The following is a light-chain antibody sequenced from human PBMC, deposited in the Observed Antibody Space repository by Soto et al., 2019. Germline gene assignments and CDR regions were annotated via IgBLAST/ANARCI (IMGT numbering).Light chain of an antibody. CDR2: GAS. V-gene: IGKV3-20*01. Sequence: EIVLTQSPGTLSLSPGERATLSCRASQSVSSSYLAWYQQKPGQAPRLPIYGASSRATGIPDRFSGSGSGTAFTLTISRLEPDDFAVHYCQQYGSSPQLTVGGGTKVEIK. CDR3: QQYGSSPQLT. J-gene: IGKJ4*01. CDR1: QSVSSSY.